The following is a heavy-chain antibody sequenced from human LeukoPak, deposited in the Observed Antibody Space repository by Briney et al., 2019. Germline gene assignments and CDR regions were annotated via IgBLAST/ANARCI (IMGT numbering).Heavy chain of an antibody. D-gene: IGHD6-19*01. CDR3: ARGYLVGWYWYFDL. V-gene: IGHV4-34*01. CDR1: GGSFCVDY. J-gene: IGHJ2*01. Sequence: SETPCLTCAVHGGSFCVDYGCCISQPPGKGLEWSGEVNLSVGTNYNPCPKSRVTISVDTTKNQFSLKLSSVTAADTAVYYCARGYLVGWYWYFDLWGRGTLVTVSS. CDR2: VNLSVGT.